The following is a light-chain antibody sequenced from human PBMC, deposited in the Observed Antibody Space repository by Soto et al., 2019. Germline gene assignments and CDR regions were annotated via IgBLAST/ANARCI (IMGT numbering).Light chain of an antibody. CDR2: GNS. J-gene: IGLJ2*01. CDR3: QSYDSSLSAHVV. V-gene: IGLV1-40*01. Sequence: QAVVTQPPSVSGAPGQRVTISCTGSSSNIGAGYDVHWYQQLPGTAPKLLIYGNSNRPSGVPDRFSGSKSDTSASLAITGLQAEDEADYYCQSYDSSLSAHVVFGGGTKLTVL. CDR1: SSNIGAGYD.